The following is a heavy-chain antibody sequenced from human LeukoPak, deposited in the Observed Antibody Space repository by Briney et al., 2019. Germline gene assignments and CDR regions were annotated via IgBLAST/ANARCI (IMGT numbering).Heavy chain of an antibody. J-gene: IGHJ4*02. Sequence: GGSLRLSCAASGFTFSDYSMNWVRQAPGKGLEWVSYINGHGDATYYADSVEGRFSISRDNAKKSLYLQMDSLRAEDTAVYYCARGRNIVATTNFDYWGQGTLVTVSS. CDR1: GFTFSDYS. CDR2: INGHGDAT. CDR3: ARGRNIVATTNFDY. V-gene: IGHV3-48*01. D-gene: IGHD5-12*01.